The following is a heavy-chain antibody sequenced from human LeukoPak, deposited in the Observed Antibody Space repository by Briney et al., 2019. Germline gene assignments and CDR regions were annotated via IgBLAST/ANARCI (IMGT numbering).Heavy chain of an antibody. Sequence: GGSLRLSCEGSGFTFSNYWMTWVRQAPEKGLEWVAVISYDGSNKYYADSVKGRFTISRDNSKNTLYLQMNSLRAEDTAVYYCARGDDSSGYYPIPGYWGQGTLVTVSS. J-gene: IGHJ4*02. V-gene: IGHV3-30*19. CDR2: ISYDGSNK. CDR1: GFTFSNYW. CDR3: ARGDDSSGYYPIPGY. D-gene: IGHD3-22*01.